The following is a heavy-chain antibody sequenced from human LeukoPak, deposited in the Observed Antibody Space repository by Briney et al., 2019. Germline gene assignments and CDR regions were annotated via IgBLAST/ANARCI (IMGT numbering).Heavy chain of an antibody. CDR2: INSYGSST. Sequence: GGSLRLSCAASGFTFSSYWMHWVRQAPGKGLVWVSRINSYGSSTSYADSVKGRFTIYRDNAKNTLYLQMTSLRADDTDGYYCARIRFLEWQKNGYWGQGTLVAVSS. V-gene: IGHV3-74*01. CDR3: ARIRFLEWQKNGY. J-gene: IGHJ4*02. CDR1: GFTFSSYW. D-gene: IGHD3-3*01.